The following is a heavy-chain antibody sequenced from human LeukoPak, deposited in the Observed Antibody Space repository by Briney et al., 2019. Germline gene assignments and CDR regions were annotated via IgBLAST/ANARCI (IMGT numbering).Heavy chain of an antibody. CDR2: IYRGGTT. D-gene: IGHD6-13*01. CDR1: GFTVSGNS. J-gene: IGHJ3*02. V-gene: IGHV3-66*01. CDR3: ARDGGSSRWYDWYALDM. Sequence: PGGSLRLSCAASGFTVSGNSMNWVRQAPGKGLEWVSGIYRGGTTYYADSVKDRFTISRDHSKNTLYLQMNSLRVEDTAVYYCARDGGSSRWYDWYALDMWGQGTMVTVSS.